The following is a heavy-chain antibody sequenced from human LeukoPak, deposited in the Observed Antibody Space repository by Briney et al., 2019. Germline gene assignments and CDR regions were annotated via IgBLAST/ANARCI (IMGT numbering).Heavy chain of an antibody. J-gene: IGHJ4*02. CDR3: ARGPPNWGYDY. V-gene: IGHV1-8*01. D-gene: IGHD7-27*01. CDR2: MGPNSGDT. CDR1: GYTFTSYD. Sequence: GASVKVSCKASGYTFTSYDFNRVRQATGQRPEWMGWMGPNSGDTGYAQKFQDRVTMTRNTSISTAYMELSSLRSDDTAVYYCARGPPNWGYDYWGPGTLVTVSS.